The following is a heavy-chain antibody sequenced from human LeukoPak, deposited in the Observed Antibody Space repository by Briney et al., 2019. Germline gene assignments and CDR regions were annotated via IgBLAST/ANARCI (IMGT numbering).Heavy chain of an antibody. Sequence: SETLSLTCTVSGGSISSYYWSRIRQPPGKGLEWIGYIYYSGSIKYNPSLKSRVTMSVDTSKNQFSLKLSSVTAADTAVYYCARGSWIQSSPAIYYFDYWGQGTLVTVSS. V-gene: IGHV4-59*01. CDR2: IYYSGSI. D-gene: IGHD5-18*01. J-gene: IGHJ4*02. CDR1: GGSISSYY. CDR3: ARGSWIQSSPAIYYFDY.